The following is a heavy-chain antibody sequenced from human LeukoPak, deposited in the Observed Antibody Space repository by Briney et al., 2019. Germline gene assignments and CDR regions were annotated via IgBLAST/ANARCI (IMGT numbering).Heavy chain of an antibody. CDR2: ISGSGGST. V-gene: IGHV3-23*01. J-gene: IGHJ4*02. CDR3: AKDGAAAGTRFCDY. Sequence: GGSLRLSCAASGFTFSSYAMSWVRQAPGKGLEWVSAISGSGGSTYYADSVKGRFTISRDNSKNTLYLQMNSVRAEDTAVYYCAKDGAAAGTRFCDYWGQGTLVTVSS. D-gene: IGHD6-13*01. CDR1: GFTFSSYA.